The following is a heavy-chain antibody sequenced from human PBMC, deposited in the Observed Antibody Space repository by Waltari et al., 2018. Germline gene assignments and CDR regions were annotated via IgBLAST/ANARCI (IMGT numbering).Heavy chain of an antibody. D-gene: IGHD3-3*01. CDR3: ARDRVFGNGYLGNYYYGMDV. CDR1: GGSISSSSYY. J-gene: IGHJ6*02. V-gene: IGHV4-39*07. Sequence: QLQLQESGPGLVKPSETLSLTCTVSGGSISSSSYYWGWIRQPPGKGLEWIGSIYYSGSTYDNPSLKCRVTISVDTSKNQFSLKLSSVTAADTAVYYCARDRVFGNGYLGNYYYGMDVWGQGTTVTVSS. CDR2: IYYSGST.